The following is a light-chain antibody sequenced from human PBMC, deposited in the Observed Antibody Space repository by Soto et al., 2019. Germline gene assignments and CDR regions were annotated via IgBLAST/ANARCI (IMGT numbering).Light chain of an antibody. J-gene: IGKJ1*01. CDR3: HQYNNWPPT. CDR2: GAS. Sequence: EMVMTQSPATLSVSPGERATLSCRASQSVSRNLAWYQQKPGQTPRLLIYGASTRVTGIPARFSGSGSGTESTLTISSLQSEDFAVYYCHQYNNWPPTFGRGTKVEIK. V-gene: IGKV3-15*01. CDR1: QSVSRN.